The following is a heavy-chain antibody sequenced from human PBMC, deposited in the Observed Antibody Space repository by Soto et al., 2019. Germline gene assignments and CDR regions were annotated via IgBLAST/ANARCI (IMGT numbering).Heavy chain of an antibody. CDR3: AMRPYSSSWFHAAEYFQH. J-gene: IGHJ1*01. Sequence: PGGSLRLSCAASGFTFSSYSMNWVRQAPGKGLEWVSYISSSSSTIYYADSVKGRFTISRDNAKNSLYLQMNSLRDEDTAVYYCAMRPYSSSWFHAAEYFQHWGQGTLVTVSS. CDR2: ISSSSSTI. V-gene: IGHV3-48*02. CDR1: GFTFSSYS. D-gene: IGHD6-13*01.